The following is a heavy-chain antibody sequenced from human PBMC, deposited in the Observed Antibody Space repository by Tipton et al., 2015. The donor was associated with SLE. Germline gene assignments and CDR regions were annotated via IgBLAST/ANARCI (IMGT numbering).Heavy chain of an antibody. CDR1: GFSFEDHA. CDR2: ISWNSGSI. D-gene: IGHD3-16*01. Sequence: SLRLSCAVSGFSFEDHAMHWVRQVPGKGLEWVSGISWNSGSIAYADSVKGRFTMFRDNARNSLYLQMNSLRPEDTALYYCAKDLTGGIARGRAFDIWGQGTMVTVSS. CDR3: AKDLTGGIARGRAFDI. J-gene: IGHJ3*02. V-gene: IGHV3-9*01.